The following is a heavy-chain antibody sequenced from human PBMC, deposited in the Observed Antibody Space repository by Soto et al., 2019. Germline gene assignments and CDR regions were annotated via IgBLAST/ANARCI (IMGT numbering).Heavy chain of an antibody. CDR3: ARAQGVLYPLDP. Sequence: ASVKVSCKTSGYTFTGYYMHWVRQAPGQGLEWMGYINPSTGGTNYAQKFQGRVTLTRDTSITTAYMELTSLKSDDTAVYYCARAQGVLYPLDPWGQGTLVTVPS. CDR1: GYTFTGYY. V-gene: IGHV1-2*02. J-gene: IGHJ5*02. D-gene: IGHD2-8*01. CDR2: INPSTGGT.